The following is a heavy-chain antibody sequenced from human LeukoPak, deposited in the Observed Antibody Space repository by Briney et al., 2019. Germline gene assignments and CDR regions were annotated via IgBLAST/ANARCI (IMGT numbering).Heavy chain of an antibody. V-gene: IGHV4-59*01. D-gene: IGHD3-10*01. Sequence: SETLSLTCTVSGGSISSYYWSWIRQPPGKGLEWIGYIYYSGSTNYNPSLKSRVTISVDTSKNQFSLKLSSVTAADTAVYYCARAATMARGVRKVNWFDPWGQGTLVTVSS. J-gene: IGHJ5*02. CDR3: ARAATMARGVRKVNWFDP. CDR2: IYYSGST. CDR1: GGSISSYY.